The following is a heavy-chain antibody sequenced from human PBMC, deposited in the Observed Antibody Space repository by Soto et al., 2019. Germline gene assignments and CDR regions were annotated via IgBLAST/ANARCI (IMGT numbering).Heavy chain of an antibody. V-gene: IGHV3-11*05. Sequence: GGSLRLSCAASGFTFSDYHMSWIRQAPGKGLEWVSYISSSSSYTNYADSVKGRFTISRDNAKNSLYLQMNSLRAEDTAVYYCARDQGSSGWSLFDYWGQGTRVTVSS. CDR1: GFTFSDYH. CDR2: ISSSSSYT. D-gene: IGHD6-19*01. J-gene: IGHJ4*02. CDR3: ARDQGSSGWSLFDY.